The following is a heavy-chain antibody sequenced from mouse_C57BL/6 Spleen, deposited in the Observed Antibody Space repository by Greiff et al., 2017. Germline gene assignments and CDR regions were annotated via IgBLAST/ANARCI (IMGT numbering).Heavy chain of an antibody. V-gene: IGHV5-17*01. D-gene: IGHD1-1*01. CDR3: ARDPYYGSSYYFDY. CDR1: GFTFSDYG. J-gene: IGHJ2*01. CDR2: ISSGSSTI. Sequence: DVKLVESGGGLVKPGGSLKLSCAASGFTFSDYGMHWVRQAPEKGLEWVAYISSGSSTIYYADTVKGRFTISRDNAKNTLFLQMTSLRSEDTAMYYCARDPYYGSSYYFDYWGQGTTLTVSS.